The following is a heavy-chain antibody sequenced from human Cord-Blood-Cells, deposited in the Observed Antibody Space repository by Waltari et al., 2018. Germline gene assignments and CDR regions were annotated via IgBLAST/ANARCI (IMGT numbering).Heavy chain of an antibody. D-gene: IGHD6-19*01. CDR2: ISWDGGST. CDR3: AKAYSSGWYYFDY. CDR1: GFTFDDYA. Sequence: EVQLVESGGVVVQPGGSLRLSCAASGFTFDDYALHWVRQAPGKGLEWVSLISWDGGSTYYADSVKGRFTISRDNSKNSLYLQMNSLRAEDTALYYCAKAYSSGWYYFDYWGQGTLVTVSS. J-gene: IGHJ4*02. V-gene: IGHV3-43D*04.